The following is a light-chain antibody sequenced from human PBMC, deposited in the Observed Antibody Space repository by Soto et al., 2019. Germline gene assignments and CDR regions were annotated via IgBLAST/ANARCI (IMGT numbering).Light chain of an antibody. CDR3: QCYDGSLSGSKVV. J-gene: IGLJ2*01. V-gene: IGLV1-40*01. Sequence: QAVVTQPPSVSGAPGQRVTISCTGSSSNIGAGYDVHWYQQLPGTAPKLLIYGNSNRPSGVPDRFSGSKSGTSASLAITGRHDADEDDYYCQCYDGSLSGSKVVFGGGTKLTVL. CDR1: SSNIGAGYD. CDR2: GNS.